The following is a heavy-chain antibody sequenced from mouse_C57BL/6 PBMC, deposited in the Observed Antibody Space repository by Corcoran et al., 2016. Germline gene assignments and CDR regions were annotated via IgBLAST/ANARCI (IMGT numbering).Heavy chain of an antibody. CDR2: ITTYSGVP. CDR1: GYTFTTYG. Sequence: QIQLVQSGPELKKPGETVKISCKASGYTFTTYGMSWVKQAPGKDLKWMAWITTYSGVPTDADDFKGRFAFSLETSASTAYLQINNLKNEDTATYFGARESNWYVDVWGTGTTVTVSS. J-gene: IGHJ1*03. V-gene: IGHV9-3*01. CDR3: ARESNWYVDV.